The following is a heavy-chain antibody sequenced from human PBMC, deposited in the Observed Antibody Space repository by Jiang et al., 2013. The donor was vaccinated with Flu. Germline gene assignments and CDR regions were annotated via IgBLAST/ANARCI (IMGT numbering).Heavy chain of an antibody. Sequence: GSGLVKPSETLSLTCTVSGGSISSYHWSWIRQPPGKGLEWIGYIHYSGSTNYNPSLKSRVTISVDTSKNQFSLKLRSVTAADTAVYYCARVAYKWNELDDAFDIWGQGTMATVSS. D-gene: IGHD1-20*01. V-gene: IGHV4-59*01. J-gene: IGHJ3*02. CDR1: GGSISSYH. CDR2: IHYSGST. CDR3: ARVAYKWNELDDAFDI.